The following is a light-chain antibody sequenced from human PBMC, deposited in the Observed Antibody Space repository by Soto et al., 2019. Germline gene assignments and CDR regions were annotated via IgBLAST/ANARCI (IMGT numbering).Light chain of an antibody. Sequence: QSVLTQPPSVSGAPGQRVTISCTGGSPNIGAGYDVHWYQQLPGTAPKLLIYGNSNRPSGVPDRFSGSKSGTSASLAITGLQAEDEADYYCQSYDTSLSGFWVFGGGTKVTVL. CDR2: GNS. J-gene: IGLJ3*02. V-gene: IGLV1-40*01. CDR1: SPNIGAGYD. CDR3: QSYDTSLSGFWV.